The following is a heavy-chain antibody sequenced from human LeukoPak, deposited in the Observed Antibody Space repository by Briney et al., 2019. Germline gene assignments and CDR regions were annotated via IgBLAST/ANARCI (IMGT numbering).Heavy chain of an antibody. J-gene: IGHJ4*02. CDR3: ARGLKDYGGNPGFDY. CDR1: GGSISSYY. V-gene: IGHV4-59*01. D-gene: IGHD4-23*01. CDR2: IYYSGST. Sequence: SETLSLTCTVSGGSISSYYWSWIRQPPGKGLEWIGYIYYSGSTNYNPSLKSRVTISVDTSKNQFSLKLGSVTAADTAVYYCARGLKDYGGNPGFDYWGQGTLVTVSS.